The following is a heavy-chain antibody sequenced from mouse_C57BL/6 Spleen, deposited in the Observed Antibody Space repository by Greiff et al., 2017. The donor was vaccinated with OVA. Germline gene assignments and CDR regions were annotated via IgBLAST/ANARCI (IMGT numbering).Heavy chain of an antibody. J-gene: IGHJ4*01. CDR3: ALTYDTNAMDY. V-gene: IGHV1-52*01. CDR2: IYPSDSET. CDR1: GYTFTSYW. Sequence: QVQLQQPGAELVRPGSSVKLSCTASGYTFTSYWMHWVKQRPIQGLEWIGNIYPSDSETHYNQKFKDKATLTVDKSSSTAYMQLSSLTSEDSAVYYCALTYDTNAMDYWGQGTSVTVSS. D-gene: IGHD2-12*01.